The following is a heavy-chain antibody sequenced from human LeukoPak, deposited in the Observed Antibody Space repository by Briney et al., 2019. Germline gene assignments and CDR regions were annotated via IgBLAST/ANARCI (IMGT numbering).Heavy chain of an antibody. V-gene: IGHV4-59*01. CDR1: LDSIRNYY. CDR3: AGSSKWYFFEF. J-gene: IGHJ4*02. D-gene: IGHD2-2*01. CDR2: VYYTGSS. Sequence: SETLSLTCAVPLDSIRNYYWNWIRQSPGRGLEWIGYVYYTGSSNYHPSLRGRVTMSVAVSTSQVSLTLRSVRDADTAIYYCAGSSKWYFFEFWGQGTLVTVSS.